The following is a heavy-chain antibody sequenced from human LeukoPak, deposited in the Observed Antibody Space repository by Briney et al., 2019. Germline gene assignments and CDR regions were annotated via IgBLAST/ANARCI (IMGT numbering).Heavy chain of an antibody. CDR1: GYTFTSYD. CDR3: ARDVSPPGYDFWSGSHLRYYYMDV. D-gene: IGHD3-3*01. CDR2: MNPNSGNT. V-gene: IGHV1-8*03. Sequence: GASVKVSCKASGYTFTSYDINWVRQATGQGLEWMGWMNPNSGNTGYAQKFQGRVTITRNTSISTAYMELSSLRSEDTAVYYCARDVSPPGYDFWSGSHLRYYYMDVWGKGTTVTVSS. J-gene: IGHJ6*03.